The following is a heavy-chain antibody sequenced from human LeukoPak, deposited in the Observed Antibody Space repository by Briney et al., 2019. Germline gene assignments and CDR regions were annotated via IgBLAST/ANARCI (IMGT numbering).Heavy chain of an antibody. Sequence: SETLSLTCAVYGGSFSGYYWSWIRQPPGKGLEWIGEINHSGSTNYNPSLKSRVTISVDTSKNQFSLKLSSVTAADTAVYYCARFGILNTAMVSPEEWLRLTGEEGYDYWGQGTLVTVSS. D-gene: IGHD5-12*01. CDR2: INHSGST. V-gene: IGHV4-34*01. J-gene: IGHJ4*02. CDR1: GGSFSGYY. CDR3: ARFGILNTAMVSPEEWLRLTGEEGYDY.